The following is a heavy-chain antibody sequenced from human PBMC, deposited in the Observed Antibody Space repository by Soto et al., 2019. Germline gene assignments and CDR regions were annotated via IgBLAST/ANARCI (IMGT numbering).Heavy chain of an antibody. V-gene: IGHV1-3*01. CDR2: INAGNGQT. CDR1: GYTFTSYT. Sequence: ASVKVSCKTSGYTFTSYTMHWVRQAPGQRLEWMGWINAGNGQTTYSQRFQDRLTLTRDTSARTVYMELSSLTSDDAGIHYCVRETSSVPAYWGQGTPVTVSS. J-gene: IGHJ4*02. D-gene: IGHD3-22*01. CDR3: VRETSSVPAY.